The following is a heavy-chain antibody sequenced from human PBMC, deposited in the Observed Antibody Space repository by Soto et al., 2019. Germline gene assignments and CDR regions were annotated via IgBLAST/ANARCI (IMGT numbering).Heavy chain of an antibody. V-gene: IGHV1-69*06. J-gene: IGHJ6*02. Sequence: QVQLVQSGAEVKKPGSSVKVSCRASGGTFSSYAISWVRQAPGQGLEWMGGIIPIFGTANYAQKFQGRVTITADKSTSTAYMELSSLRSEDTAVYYCARDKWDVPATAHCIYYYYGMDVWGQGTTVTVSS. D-gene: IGHD2-2*01. CDR1: GGTFSSYA. CDR2: IIPIFGTA. CDR3: ARDKWDVPATAHCIYYYYGMDV.